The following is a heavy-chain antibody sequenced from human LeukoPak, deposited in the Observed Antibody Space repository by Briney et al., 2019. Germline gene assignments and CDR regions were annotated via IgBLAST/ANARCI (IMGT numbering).Heavy chain of an antibody. CDR1: GFTFSSYA. CDR2: ISGSGGST. J-gene: IGHJ4*02. CDR3: AAGIAVATDY. V-gene: IGHV3-23*01. Sequence: GGSLRLSCAASGFTFSSYAMSWVRQAPGKGPEGVSAISGSGGSTYYADSVKGRFTISRDNSKNTLYLQMNSLRAEDTAVYYCAAGIAVATDYWGQGTLVTVSS. D-gene: IGHD6-19*01.